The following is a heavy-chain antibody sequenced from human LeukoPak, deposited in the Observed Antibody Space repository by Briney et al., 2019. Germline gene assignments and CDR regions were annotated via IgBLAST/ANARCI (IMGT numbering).Heavy chain of an antibody. D-gene: IGHD4-17*01. J-gene: IGHJ4*02. CDR1: GFTFGDYA. Sequence: SLRLSCTASGFTFGDYAMSWVRQAPGKGLEWVGFIKSKTYGGATEVAASVKGRFTISRDDSKSIAYLRMNSLKTEDTALYYRTRDGNYGDYIGADFDYWGQGTLVTVSS. CDR2: IKSKTYGGAT. CDR3: TRDGNYGDYIGADFDY. V-gene: IGHV3-49*04.